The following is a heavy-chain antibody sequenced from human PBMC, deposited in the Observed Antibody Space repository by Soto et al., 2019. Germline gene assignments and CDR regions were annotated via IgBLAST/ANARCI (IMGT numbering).Heavy chain of an antibody. CDR2: IYPGDSDT. V-gene: IGHV5-51*01. D-gene: IGHD3-16*01. CDR3: EILEALRVGETHCGMEA. J-gene: IGHJ6*02. Sequence: GVSLKISCKGSGYSFTSYWIGWVRQMPGKGLEWMGIIYPGDSDTRYSPSFQGQVTISADKSISTAYLQWSSLKASDTAMYYCEILEALRVGETHCGMEAWGQGNTVKISS. CDR1: GYSFTSYW.